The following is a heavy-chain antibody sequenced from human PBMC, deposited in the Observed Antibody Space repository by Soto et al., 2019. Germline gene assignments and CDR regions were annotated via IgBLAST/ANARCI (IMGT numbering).Heavy chain of an antibody. J-gene: IGHJ6*02. Sequence: RESLKISCKCSGYSFTTYWIAWVRQMPGKGLELMGIINPGDSDIRYSPSFQGQVTLSVDRSTSTAYLQWSSLKASDTAMYYCARHEQYYYHYYGMDVWGQGTSVTVSS. CDR2: INPGDSDI. CDR3: ARHEQYYYHYYGMDV. CDR1: GYSFTTYW. V-gene: IGHV5-51*01.